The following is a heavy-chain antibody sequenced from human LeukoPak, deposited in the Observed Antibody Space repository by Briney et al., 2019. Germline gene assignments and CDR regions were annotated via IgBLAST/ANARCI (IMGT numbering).Heavy chain of an antibody. CDR2: INPNSGGT. Sequence: GASVKVSCKASGYTFIGYYMHRVRQAPGQGLEWMGWINPNSGGTNYAQKFQGWVTMTRDTSISTAYMELSRLRSDDTAVYYCARNYYGSGSYLSFDYWGQGTLVTVSS. D-gene: IGHD3-10*01. J-gene: IGHJ4*02. CDR1: GYTFIGYY. V-gene: IGHV1-2*04. CDR3: ARNYYGSGSYLSFDY.